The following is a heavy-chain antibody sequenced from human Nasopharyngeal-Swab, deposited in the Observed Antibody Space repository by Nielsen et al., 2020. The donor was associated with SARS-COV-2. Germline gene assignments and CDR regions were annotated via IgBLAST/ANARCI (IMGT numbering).Heavy chain of an antibody. Sequence: SETLSLTCTVSGGSISSNTYYWDWIRQPPGKGLEWIGSIYYSGSTYYNPSLKTRVTISVDTSKSQFSLRLNSVTAADTAVYYCAGGGVAYNDNTEGLDYWGRGALVTVSS. CDR2: IYYSGST. V-gene: IGHV4-39*07. J-gene: IGHJ4*02. CDR1: GGSISSNTYY. D-gene: IGHD3-22*01. CDR3: AGGGVAYNDNTEGLDY.